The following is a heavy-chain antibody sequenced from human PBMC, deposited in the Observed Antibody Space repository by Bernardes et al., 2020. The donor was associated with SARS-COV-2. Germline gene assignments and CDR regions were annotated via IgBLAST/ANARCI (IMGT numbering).Heavy chain of an antibody. V-gene: IGHV1-18*04. CDR2: ISANNGDT. CDR1: AYTFTNYG. Sequence: ASVKVSCMASAYTFTNYGISWVRQAPGQGLEWMGWISANNGDTNYPQKFQGRVTLTSDTSTTTVYMDLRGLTSDDTAVYYCARDPPTTLHAFDIWGQGTMVTVSS. J-gene: IGHJ3*02. CDR3: ARDPPTTLHAFDI.